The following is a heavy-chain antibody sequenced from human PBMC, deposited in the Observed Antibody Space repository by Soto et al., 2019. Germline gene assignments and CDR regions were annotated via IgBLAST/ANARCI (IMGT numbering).Heavy chain of an antibody. V-gene: IGHV1-2*04. CDR3: ARPGSMVRGVIGAFDI. CDR1: GYTFTGYY. Sequence: GASVKVSCKASGYTFTGYYMHWVRQAPGQGLEWMGWINPNSGGTNYAQKFQGWATMTRDTSISTAYMELSRLRSDDTAVYYCARPGSMVRGVIGAFDIWGQGTMVTVSS. CDR2: INPNSGGT. J-gene: IGHJ3*02. D-gene: IGHD3-10*01.